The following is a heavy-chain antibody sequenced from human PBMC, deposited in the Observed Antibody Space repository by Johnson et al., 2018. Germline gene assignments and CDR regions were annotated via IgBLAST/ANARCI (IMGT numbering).Heavy chain of an antibody. CDR1: WFIFTGSA. Sequence: VQLVQSGGGLVQPGGSLKLSCVASWFIFTGSAMDWVRQASGKGLEWVGRIRTRANNYATAYAASVKDRFTISRDDSKTTAYLPMNSLKTEDTAVYYCTRLSCVPTVPAVNGGPNYRLDVWGQGTTVTVSS. J-gene: IGHJ6*02. V-gene: IGHV3-73*01. CDR3: TRLSCVPTVPAVNGGPNYRLDV. CDR2: IRTRANNYAT. D-gene: IGHD2-2*01.